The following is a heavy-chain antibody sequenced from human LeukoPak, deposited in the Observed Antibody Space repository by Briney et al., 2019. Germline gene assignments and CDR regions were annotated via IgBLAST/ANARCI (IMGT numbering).Heavy chain of an antibody. V-gene: IGHV3-23*01. Sequence: GGSLRLSCATSEFTFSSHAMSWVRQAPGKGLNWFSAISGSGRSTYYADSVRGRFTIHRENYKNTLYLQMSSLRAEDTAVYYCAKPPVGGNWNDVYLYWGQGTLVTVSS. CDR1: EFTFSSHA. D-gene: IGHD1-1*01. CDR2: ISGSGRST. CDR3: AKPPVGGNWNDVYLY. J-gene: IGHJ4*02.